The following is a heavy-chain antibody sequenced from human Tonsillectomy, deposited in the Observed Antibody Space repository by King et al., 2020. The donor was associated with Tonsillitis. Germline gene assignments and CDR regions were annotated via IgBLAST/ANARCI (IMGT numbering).Heavy chain of an antibody. J-gene: IGHJ2*01. CDR1: GFTLSSYG. V-gene: IGHV3-30*18. CDR3: AKCPTKFCDSSGYWFGNWYFDL. CDR2: ISYDGSNK. D-gene: IGHD3-22*01. Sequence: VQLVESGGGVVQPGRSLRLSCAASGFTLSSYGMHWVRQAPGKGLEWVAVISYDGSNKYYEDSVKGRFTISRENSKNTLYLQMNSLRAEDTAVYYCAKCPTKFCDSSGYWFGNWYFDLWGRGTLVTVSS.